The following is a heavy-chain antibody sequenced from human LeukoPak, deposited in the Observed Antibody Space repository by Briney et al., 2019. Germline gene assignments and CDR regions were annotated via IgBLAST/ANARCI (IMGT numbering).Heavy chain of an antibody. D-gene: IGHD2-21*01. J-gene: IGHJ2*01. Sequence: GSLRLSCAASGFTFSSYAMNWVRQAPGKGLEWISSISGSGDNTYYADSVKGRFTISRDNSKNSLYLQMNSLRAEDTAVYYCARALYRQHIVVVNAKNYWYFDLWGRGTLVTVSS. CDR2: ISGSGDNT. CDR3: ARALYRQHIVVVNAKNYWYFDL. V-gene: IGHV3-23*01. CDR1: GFTFSSYA.